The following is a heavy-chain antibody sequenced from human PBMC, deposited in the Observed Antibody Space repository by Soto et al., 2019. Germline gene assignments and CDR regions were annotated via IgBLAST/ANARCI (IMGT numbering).Heavy chain of an antibody. V-gene: IGHV3-53*01. Sequence: GGSLRLSCAASGFTVSSNYMSWVRQAPGKGLEWVSVIYSGGSTYYADSVKGRFTISRDNSKNTLYLQMNSLRAEDTAVYYCARTPYYHDSSGYFYGNDAFDIWGQGTMVTVSS. D-gene: IGHD3-22*01. CDR2: IYSGGST. J-gene: IGHJ3*02. CDR3: ARTPYYHDSSGYFYGNDAFDI. CDR1: GFTVSSNY.